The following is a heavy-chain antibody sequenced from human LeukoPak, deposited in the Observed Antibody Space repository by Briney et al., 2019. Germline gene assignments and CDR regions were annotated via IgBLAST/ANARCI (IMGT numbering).Heavy chain of an antibody. CDR3: ARDQPRFLWSGSPHWDWFDP. Sequence: SVKVSCKASGGTFSSYAISWVRQAPGQGLEWMGGIIPIFGTANYAQKFQGRVTITADKSTSTAYMELSSLRSEDTAVYYCARDQPRFLWSGSPHWDWFDPWGQGTLVTVSS. V-gene: IGHV1-69*06. D-gene: IGHD3-3*01. J-gene: IGHJ5*02. CDR2: IIPIFGTA. CDR1: GGTFSSYA.